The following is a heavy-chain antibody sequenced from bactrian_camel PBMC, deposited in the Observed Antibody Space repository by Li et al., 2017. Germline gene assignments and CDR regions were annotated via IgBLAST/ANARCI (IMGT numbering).Heavy chain of an antibody. Sequence: VQLVESGGGSVQTGGSLTLSCVASAPGYTGDTFCMARFRQVEGKEREGVAAVGSDGTTNYVDSVKGRFTISQDNAKNTLTLQMNSLKPEDTGIYYCVATRISTRGFCPGSTKREVYRAWGQGTQVTVS. CDR1: APGYTGDTFC. D-gene: IGHD7*01. V-gene: IGHV3S53*01. CDR3: VATRISTRGFCPGSTKREVYRA. J-gene: IGHJ6*01. CDR2: VGSDGTT.